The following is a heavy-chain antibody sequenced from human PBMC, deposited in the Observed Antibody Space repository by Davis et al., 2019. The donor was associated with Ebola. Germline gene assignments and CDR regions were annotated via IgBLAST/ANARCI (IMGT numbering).Heavy chain of an antibody. CDR2: ISGGSRTI. V-gene: IGHV3-48*01. J-gene: IGHJ4*02. CDR1: EFTFSDHS. Sequence: PGGSLRLSCPASEFTFSDHSMNWVRQAPGKGLDWISYISGGSRTIYYADSVKGRFIISRDNSKNALYLQVNSLRAEDTAVYYCAKRVGYTFDYWGQGTLVTVSS. D-gene: IGHD6-13*01. CDR3: AKRVGYTFDY.